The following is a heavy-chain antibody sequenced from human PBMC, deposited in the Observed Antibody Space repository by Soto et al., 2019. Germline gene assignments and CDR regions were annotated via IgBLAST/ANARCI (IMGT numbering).Heavy chain of an antibody. J-gene: IGHJ1*01. CDR2: IYYSGST. V-gene: IGHV4-39*01. D-gene: IGHD1-26*01. CDR3: ARQEGGRYYREYFQH. CDR1: GGSISSSTYY. Sequence: QLQLQESGPGLVKPSETLSLTCTVSGGSISSSTYYWGWIRQPPGKGLEWIGSIYYSGSTYYNPSLKSRVTISVATSKNQCSLKLSSVTAADTAVYYCARQEGGRYYREYFQHWGQGTLVTVSS.